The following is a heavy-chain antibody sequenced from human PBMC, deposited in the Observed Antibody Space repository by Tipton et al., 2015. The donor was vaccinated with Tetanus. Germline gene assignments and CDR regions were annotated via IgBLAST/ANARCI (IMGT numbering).Heavy chain of an antibody. CDR3: ARGSKGSTAWFPDHYGMDV. D-gene: IGHD6-19*01. CDR1: GGSSSGYY. J-gene: IGHJ6*02. V-gene: IGHV4-34*01. CDR2: INPSGST. Sequence: GLVKPSETLALSCTVSGGSSSGYYWTWIRQPPVKGLEWIGEINPSGSTNYNPSLKSRVTISVDTSKNRVSLKLNSVTAADTAVYYCARGSKGSTAWFPDHYGMDVWGQGTTVTVSS.